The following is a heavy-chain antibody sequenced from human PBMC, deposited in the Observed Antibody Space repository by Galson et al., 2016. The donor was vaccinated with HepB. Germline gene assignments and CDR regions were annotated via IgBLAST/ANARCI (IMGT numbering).Heavy chain of an antibody. V-gene: IGHV3-73*01. CDR1: GFTFSDSA. Sequence: SLRLSCAASGFTFSDSAVHWVRQSSGRGLEWVAYIRTIRNNYETSFAASLRGRFTISRDDSQSTAYLQMNSLTTDDTAVYYCIRHPEWEKPDAWGQGTLVTVSS. CDR2: IRTIRNNYET. CDR3: IRHPEWEKPDA. D-gene: IGHD1-26*01. J-gene: IGHJ5*02.